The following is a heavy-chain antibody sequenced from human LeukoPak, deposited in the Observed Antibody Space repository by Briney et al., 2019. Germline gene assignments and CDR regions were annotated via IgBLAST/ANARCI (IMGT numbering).Heavy chain of an antibody. V-gene: IGHV4-59*01. CDR2: IYYSGST. Sequence: SETLSLTCTVSGGSISDYYWSWIRQPPGKGLEWIGYIYYSGSTKYNPYLKSRVTISIDTSKNQFSLKLSSVTAADTAVYYCAKVPHYGGNSPYFDSWGQGTLVTVSS. CDR1: GGSISDYY. J-gene: IGHJ4*02. D-gene: IGHD4-23*01. CDR3: AKVPHYGGNSPYFDS.